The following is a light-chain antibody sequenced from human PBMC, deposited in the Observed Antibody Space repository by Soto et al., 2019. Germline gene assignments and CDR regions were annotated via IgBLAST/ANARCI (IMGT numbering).Light chain of an antibody. CDR3: QQRSDWLLT. J-gene: IGKJ4*01. CDR2: VAS. CDR1: QSVSSY. V-gene: IGKV3-11*01. Sequence: EIVLTQSPATLSLSPGERATLSCRASQSVSSYLAWYQQKPGQAPRLLIYVASNRATGIPARFSGSGSGTDFTLTISSLESEDFAVYYCQQRSDWLLTFGGGTKVEIK.